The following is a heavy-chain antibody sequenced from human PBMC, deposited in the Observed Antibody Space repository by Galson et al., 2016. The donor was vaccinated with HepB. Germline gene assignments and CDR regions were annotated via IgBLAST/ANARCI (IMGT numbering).Heavy chain of an antibody. CDR1: GYRFNSYW. Sequence: QSGAEVKKPGDSLKISCEGSGYRFNSYWIAWVRQMPGKGLEWMGMIYPGGDSQNKYSPSFQGQVTISGDTSVSTVYLQWGSLKASDSAIYYCARHRYGGNSVGGAFDVWGQGTMVTVSA. J-gene: IGHJ3*01. D-gene: IGHD4-23*01. V-gene: IGHV5-51*01. CDR2: IYPGGDSQN. CDR3: ARHRYGGNSVGGAFDV.